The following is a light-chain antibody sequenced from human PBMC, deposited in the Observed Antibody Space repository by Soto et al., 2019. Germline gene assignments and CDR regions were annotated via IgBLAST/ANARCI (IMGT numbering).Light chain of an antibody. CDR2: GAS. J-gene: IGKJ2*01. Sequence: EIVMTQSPATLSVSPGERATLSCRASQSFGSNLAWYQQKPGQAPRLLIYGASTRATGVPARFSGSGSGTEFTLTINSLQSEDFAVYYCQQYNDWPSMYTFGQGTKLEMK. CDR3: QQYNDWPSMYT. V-gene: IGKV3-15*01. CDR1: QSFGSN.